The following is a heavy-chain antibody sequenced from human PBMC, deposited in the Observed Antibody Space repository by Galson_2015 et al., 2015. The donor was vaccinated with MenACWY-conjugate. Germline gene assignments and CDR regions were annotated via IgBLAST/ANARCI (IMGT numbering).Heavy chain of an antibody. D-gene: IGHD1-26*01. CDR3: TRTRVGARSFDI. J-gene: IGHJ3*02. V-gene: IGHV3-69-1*01. Sequence: SLRLSCATSGFIFRDYDMSWVRQAPGKGLEWISYISGGRTIYYADSVRGRFTISRDNTENSLFLQMNSLRAADTAIYYCTRTRVGARSFDIWGQGTMVSVSS. CDR1: GFIFRDYD. CDR2: ISGGRTI.